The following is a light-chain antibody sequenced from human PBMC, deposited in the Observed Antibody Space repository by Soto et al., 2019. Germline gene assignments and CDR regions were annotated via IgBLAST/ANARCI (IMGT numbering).Light chain of an antibody. CDR3: CSYAGRYTWV. Sequence: QSALTQPRSVSGSPGQSVTISCTGTSSDVGGYNYVSWYQHHPGKAPKLMIYDVSKRPSGVPDRFSGSKSGNTASLTISGLQAEDEADYYCCSYAGRYTWVFGGGTQLTVL. J-gene: IGLJ3*02. CDR1: SSDVGGYNY. V-gene: IGLV2-11*01. CDR2: DVS.